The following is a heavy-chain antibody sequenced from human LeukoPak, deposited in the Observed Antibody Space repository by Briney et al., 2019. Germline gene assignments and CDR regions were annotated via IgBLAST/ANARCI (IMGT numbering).Heavy chain of an antibody. D-gene: IGHD2-15*01. Sequence: GASVKVSCKASGYTFTNYGITWVRHAPGQGLEWVGWLSPFNGNTHYAQRLQGRVTMTTDTSTSTAYMELWSLRSDDTAVYYCARGGVGHCSGGSCPSNWFDPWGQGTLVTVSS. J-gene: IGHJ5*02. CDR1: GYTFTNYG. CDR3: ARGGVGHCSGGSCPSNWFDP. V-gene: IGHV1-18*01. CDR2: LSPFNGNT.